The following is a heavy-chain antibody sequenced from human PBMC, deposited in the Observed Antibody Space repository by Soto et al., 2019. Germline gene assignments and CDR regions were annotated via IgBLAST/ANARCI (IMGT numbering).Heavy chain of an antibody. Sequence: PGGSLRLSCAASGFTFSSYGMQWVRQAPDKGLEWVAVIWFDGSNKYYADSVKGRFTISRDNSKNTLYLQMNSLRAEDTAVYYCARAGYCSSTSCPRAYYYGMDVWGQGTTVTVS. CDR2: IWFDGSNK. CDR1: GFTFSSYG. D-gene: IGHD2-2*01. V-gene: IGHV3-33*01. J-gene: IGHJ6*02. CDR3: ARAGYCSSTSCPRAYYYGMDV.